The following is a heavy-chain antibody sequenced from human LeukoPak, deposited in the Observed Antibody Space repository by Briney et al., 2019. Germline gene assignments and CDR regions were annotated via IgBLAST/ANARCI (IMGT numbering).Heavy chain of an antibody. J-gene: IGHJ3*02. CDR3: ARRLYTGAFDI. D-gene: IGHD2-2*02. Sequence: RGESLKISCKGSGYSFTSYWIGWVRQLTGKGLEWMGIIYPGDSDTRYSPSFQGQVTISADKSISTAYLQWCSLKASDTAMYYCARRLYTGAFDIWGQGTMVTVSS. V-gene: IGHV5-51*01. CDR1: GYSFTSYW. CDR2: IYPGDSDT.